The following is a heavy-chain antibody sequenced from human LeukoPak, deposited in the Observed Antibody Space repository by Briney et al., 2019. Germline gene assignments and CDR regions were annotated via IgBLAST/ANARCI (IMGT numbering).Heavy chain of an antibody. Sequence: GGSLRLSCAASGFTFSGSAMHWVRQASGKGLEWVGRIRSKANSYATAYAASVKGRFTISRDDSKNTAYLQMNSLKTEDTAVYYCTSPHGSGSYFSNDYWGQGTLVTVSS. V-gene: IGHV3-73*01. J-gene: IGHJ4*02. D-gene: IGHD3-10*01. CDR1: GFTFSGSA. CDR3: TSPHGSGSYFSNDY. CDR2: IRSKANSYAT.